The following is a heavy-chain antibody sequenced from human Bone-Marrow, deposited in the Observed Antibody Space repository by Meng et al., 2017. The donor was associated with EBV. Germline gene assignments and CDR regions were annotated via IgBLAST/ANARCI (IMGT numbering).Heavy chain of an antibody. D-gene: IGHD3-10*01. CDR3: ATGSYGSRLFDY. J-gene: IGHJ4*02. CDR2: VSDSGGYT. CDR1: GFTFTFNA. Sequence: EVQLLESGGGLVQPGXXXXLSCAASGFTFTFNAMSWVRQAPGKGLEWVSGVSDSGGYTYYADSVKGRFTISRDNSKDTLHLQMSSLRAEDTAIYYCATGSYGSRLFDYWGQGTLVTVSS. V-gene: IGHV3-23*01.